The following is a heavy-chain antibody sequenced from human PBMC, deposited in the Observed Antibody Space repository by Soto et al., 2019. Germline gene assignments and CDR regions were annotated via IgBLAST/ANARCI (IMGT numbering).Heavy chain of an antibody. CDR3: ARGSGSYQPYYFDY. J-gene: IGHJ4*02. Sequence: QLGGSLRLSCAASGFTFSSYTMHWVRQAPGKGLEYVSAISSNGGSTYYANSVKGRFTISRDNSKNTLYLQVGSLRAEDMAVYYCARGSGSYQPYYFDYWGQGTLVTVSS. CDR2: ISSNGGST. D-gene: IGHD1-26*01. CDR1: GFTFSSYT. V-gene: IGHV3-64*01.